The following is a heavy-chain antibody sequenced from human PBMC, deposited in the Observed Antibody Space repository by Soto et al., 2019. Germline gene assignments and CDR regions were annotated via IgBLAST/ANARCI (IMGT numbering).Heavy chain of an antibody. V-gene: IGHV3-23*01. Sequence: PGGSLKLSCAVSGFTFSSHAMSLVRQAPGKGLECVSSITGSGDSTYYADSVKGRFTISRDKSKSTLYLQMNSLRAEDTAVYYCAKDLQFSGWLSAQTFAYWGQGTQVTVS. CDR2: ITGSGDST. CDR3: AKDLQFSGWLSAQTFAY. D-gene: IGHD6-19*01. CDR1: GFTFSSHA. J-gene: IGHJ4*02.